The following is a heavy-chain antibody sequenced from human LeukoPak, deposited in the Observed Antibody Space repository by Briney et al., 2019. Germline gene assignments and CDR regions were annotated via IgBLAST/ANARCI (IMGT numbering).Heavy chain of an antibody. D-gene: IGHD2-15*01. Sequence: GGSLRLSCAASGFTFSSYSMNWVRQAPGRGLEWVSYISTTSSTIYYADSVKGRFTISRDNANNSLYLQMNSLRAEDTAVYYCARARVVYWGQGTLVTVPS. J-gene: IGHJ4*02. CDR1: GFTFSSYS. CDR3: ARARVVY. CDR2: ISTTSSTI. V-gene: IGHV3-48*01.